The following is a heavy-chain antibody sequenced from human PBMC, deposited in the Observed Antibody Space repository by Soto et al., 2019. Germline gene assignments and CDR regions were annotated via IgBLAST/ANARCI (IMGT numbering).Heavy chain of an antibody. CDR1: GFTFSSYG. CDR2: IWYDGSNK. CDR3: ARDKGEGGAFDY. Sequence: GGSLRLSCAASGFTFSSYGMHWVRQAPGKGLEWVAVIWYDGSNKYYADSVKGRFTISRDNSKNTLYLQMNGLRAEDTAVYYCARDKGEGGAFDYWGQGTLVTVSS. J-gene: IGHJ4*02. D-gene: IGHD1-26*01. V-gene: IGHV3-33*01.